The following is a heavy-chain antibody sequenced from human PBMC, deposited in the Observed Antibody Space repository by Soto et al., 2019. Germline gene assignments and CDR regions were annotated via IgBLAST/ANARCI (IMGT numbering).Heavy chain of an antibody. CDR2: INPNSGGT. D-gene: IGHD3-3*01. Sequence: QVQLVQSGAEVKKPGASVKVSCKASGYTFTGYYMHWVRQAPGQGLEWMGWINPNSGGTNYAKKFEGWVTMTRDTSISTAYMELSRLRSDDTAVYYCARASGYYPYGMDVWGQGTTVTVSS. CDR1: GYTFTGYY. CDR3: ARASGYYPYGMDV. J-gene: IGHJ6*02. V-gene: IGHV1-2*04.